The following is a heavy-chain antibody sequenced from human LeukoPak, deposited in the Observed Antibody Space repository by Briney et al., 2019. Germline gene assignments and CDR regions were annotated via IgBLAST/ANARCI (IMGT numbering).Heavy chain of an antibody. J-gene: IGHJ4*02. CDR1: GFTFSSSG. V-gene: IGHV3-23*01. CDR3: AKAYDSSPAEY. D-gene: IGHD3-22*01. Sequence: GGSLRLSCAGSGFTFSSSGMSWVRQAPGQGLEWVSGIASGGNTYYADSVKGRFTVSRDNSKNTLFLQMNSLRAEDTALYYCAKAYDSSPAEYWGQGTLVTVSS. CDR2: IASGGNT.